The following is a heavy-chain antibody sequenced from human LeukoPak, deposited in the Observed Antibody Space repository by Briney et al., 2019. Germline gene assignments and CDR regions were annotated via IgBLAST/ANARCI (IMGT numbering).Heavy chain of an antibody. D-gene: IGHD3-10*01. CDR1: GFTFSSYA. J-gene: IGHJ4*02. Sequence: GGSLRLSCAASGFTFSSYAMHWVRQAPGKGLEWVAVMSYDGSNKYYADSVKGRFTISRDNSKNTLYLQMNSLRAEDTAVYYCASDLITMVRGVIIGPTRTKIDYWGQGTLVTVSS. CDR2: MSYDGSNK. V-gene: IGHV3-30*04. CDR3: ASDLITMVRGVIIGPTRTKIDY.